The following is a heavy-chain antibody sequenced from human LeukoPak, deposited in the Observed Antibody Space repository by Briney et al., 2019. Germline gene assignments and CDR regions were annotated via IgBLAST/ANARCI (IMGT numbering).Heavy chain of an antibody. D-gene: IGHD4-17*01. CDR1: GFIFSSYA. J-gene: IGHJ4*02. Sequence: GGSLRLSCSASGFIFSSYAMHWVRQAPGKGLEYVSAISSNGGSTYYADSVKGRFTISRDNSKNTLYLQMSSLRAEDTAVYYCVKDTHYGDYLLVNWGQGTLVTVSS. CDR2: ISSNGGST. V-gene: IGHV3-64D*06. CDR3: VKDTHYGDYLLVN.